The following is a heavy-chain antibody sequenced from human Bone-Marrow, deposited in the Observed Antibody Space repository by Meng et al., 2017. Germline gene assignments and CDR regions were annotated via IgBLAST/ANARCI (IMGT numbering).Heavy chain of an antibody. V-gene: IGHV1-2*07. CDR2: INPSRGDT. CDR3: AVQEGG. J-gene: IGHJ4*02. D-gene: IGHD3-16*01. CDR1: GYNFIGGYC. Sequence: QLGQPGAEAKKPGASVKVSCKASGYNFIGGYCLYWVRQAPGQGLEWIGWINPSRGDTKYAHKFLGRVTMTSDTSISTAYMEMSGLTYDDTAVYYCAVQEGGWGQGTLVTVSS.